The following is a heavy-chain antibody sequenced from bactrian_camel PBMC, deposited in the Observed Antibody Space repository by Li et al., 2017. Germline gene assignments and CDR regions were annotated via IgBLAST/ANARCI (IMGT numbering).Heavy chain of an antibody. CDR2: IFTGSGLS. V-gene: IGHV3S1*01. CDR3: ATEVVAGTYNY. Sequence: HVQLVESGGGSVQAGGSLRLSCVASGSTHSSNRMAWFRQAPGKEREGVAAIFTGSGLSFYADSMKGRFTISQDNAKNTVFLQMNSLKSEDTALYYCATEVVAGTYNYWGQGTQVTVS. CDR1: GSTHSSNR. J-gene: IGHJ4*01. D-gene: IGHD6*01.